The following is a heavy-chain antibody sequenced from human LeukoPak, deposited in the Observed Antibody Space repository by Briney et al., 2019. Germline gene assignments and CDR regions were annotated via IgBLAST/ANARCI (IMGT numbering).Heavy chain of an antibody. V-gene: IGHV1-69*04. J-gene: IGHJ4*02. CDR3: ASSAAYCGGDCYLLNY. CDR1: GGTFSSYA. Sequence: SVKVSCKASGGTFSSYAISWVRQAPGQGLEWMGRIIPILGIANYAQKFQGRVTNTADKSTSTAYMELSSLRSEDTAVYYCASSAAYCGGDCYLLNYWGQGTLVTVSS. D-gene: IGHD2-21*01. CDR2: IIPILGIA.